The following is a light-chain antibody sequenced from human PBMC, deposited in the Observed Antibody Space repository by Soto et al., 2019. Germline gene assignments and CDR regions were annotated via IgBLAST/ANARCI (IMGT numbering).Light chain of an antibody. V-gene: IGKV3D-20*02. Sequence: ELVLKNSPGTLSFFPGARATLSCRASQIVSDNYLAWYQQKPGQAPRLVVYGASSRATGVPDRFSGSGYGTAGTLTISDVQPEDCAVYYGHQRQCWPRTFGQGTKVDIK. CDR3: HQRQCWPRT. J-gene: IGKJ1*01. CDR2: GAS. CDR1: QIVSDNY.